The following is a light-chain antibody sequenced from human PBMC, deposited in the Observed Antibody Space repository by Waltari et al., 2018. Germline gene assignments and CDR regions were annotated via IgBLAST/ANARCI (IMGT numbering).Light chain of an antibody. CDR2: AAS. Sequence: DIQMTQSPSSLSASVGDRVTITCRASQSISSSLNWYQQKPGKAPKLLIYAASSLQSGVPSRFSGSGSGTDFTLTISSLQPEDFATYYCQQSYSTPRFGQGTKLEIK. J-gene: IGKJ2*03. CDR3: QQSYSTPR. CDR1: QSISSS. V-gene: IGKV1-39*01.